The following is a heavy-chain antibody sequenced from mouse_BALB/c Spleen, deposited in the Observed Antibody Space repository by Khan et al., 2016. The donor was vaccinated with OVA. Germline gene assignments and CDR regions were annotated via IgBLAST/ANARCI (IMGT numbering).Heavy chain of an antibody. V-gene: IGHV2-6-1*01. CDR2: ILSDGST. D-gene: IGHD2-10*01. Sequence: VELVESGPGLVAPSQSLSITCTISGFSLTNYGVHWIRQPPGKGLEWLVVILSDGSTTYNSALKSRLTITKDNSKSQVFLQMNSLQTDDTAIYFCARQPYYHYNIMDYWGQGTSVTVSS. CDR3: ARQPYYHYNIMDY. J-gene: IGHJ4*01. CDR1: GFSLTNYG.